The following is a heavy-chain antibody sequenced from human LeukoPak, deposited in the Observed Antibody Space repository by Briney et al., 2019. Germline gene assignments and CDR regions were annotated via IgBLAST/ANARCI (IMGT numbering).Heavy chain of an antibody. D-gene: IGHD3-16*01. CDR3: ARNRITVLNWFDP. V-gene: IGHV4-34*01. Sequence: SETLSLTCAVYGGSFSGYYWSWIRQPPGKGLEWIGEINHSGSTNYNPSLKSRVTISVDKSKNQFSLKLSSVTAADTAVYYCARNRITVLNWFDPWGQGTLVTVSS. J-gene: IGHJ5*02. CDR1: GGSFSGYY. CDR2: INHSGST.